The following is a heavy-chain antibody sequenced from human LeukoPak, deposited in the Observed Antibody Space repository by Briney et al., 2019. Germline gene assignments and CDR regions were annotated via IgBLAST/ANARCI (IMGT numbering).Heavy chain of an antibody. V-gene: IGHV3-21*01. D-gene: IGHD3-10*01. J-gene: IGHJ4*02. CDR3: ESNTSGSNVIPYFAY. CDR2: IDSTSTYM. Sequence: PGGSLRLSCSASRITLSSASMDWVRQAPGKGLGWVSYIDSTSTYMLYVASVKGRFTISRANAKNALYLKLNRRSAEDPAVFYCESNTSGSNVIPYFAYWGQGTPVSVSS. CDR1: RITLSSAS.